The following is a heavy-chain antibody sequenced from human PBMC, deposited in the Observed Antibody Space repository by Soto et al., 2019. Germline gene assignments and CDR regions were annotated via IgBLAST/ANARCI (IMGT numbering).Heavy chain of an antibody. D-gene: IGHD3-22*01. V-gene: IGHV5-10-1*01. CDR3: ARRARLITTTIIPPWFDP. Sequence: PGESLKISCKGSGYSFTSYWISWVRQMPGKGLEWMGRIDPSDSYTNYSPSFQGHVTISADKSISTAYLQWSSLKASDTAMYYCARRARLITTTIIPPWFDPWGQGTLVTVSS. J-gene: IGHJ5*02. CDR2: IDPSDSYT. CDR1: GYSFTSYW.